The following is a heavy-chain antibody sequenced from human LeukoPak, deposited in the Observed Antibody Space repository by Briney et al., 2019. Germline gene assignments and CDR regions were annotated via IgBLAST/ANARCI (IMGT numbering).Heavy chain of an antibody. CDR2: IAGGIGTT. Sequence: GGSLRLSCAASGFTFSNYAMHWVRQAPGKGLEWVSAIAGGIGTTFYADSVKGRFTISRDNSKNKLYLQLRSLRAEDTAVYYCAKDLTAASGEVFQFDYWGQGTRVTVS. CDR1: GFTFSNYA. CDR3: AKDLTAASGEVFQFDY. D-gene: IGHD6-13*01. J-gene: IGHJ4*02. V-gene: IGHV3-23*01.